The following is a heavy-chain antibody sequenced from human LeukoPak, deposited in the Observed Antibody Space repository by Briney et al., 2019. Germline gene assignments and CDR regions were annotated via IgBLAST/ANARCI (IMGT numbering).Heavy chain of an antibody. CDR2: ISSNGGST. Sequence: PGGSLRLSCAASGFTFSSYAMHWVRQAPGKGLEYVSGISSNGGSTYYANSVKGRCTISRDNSKNTLYLQMGSLRAEDMAVYYCAREIAAAGTTFDYWGQGSLVTVSS. V-gene: IGHV3-64*01. D-gene: IGHD6-13*01. CDR1: GFTFSSYA. CDR3: AREIAAAGTTFDY. J-gene: IGHJ4*02.